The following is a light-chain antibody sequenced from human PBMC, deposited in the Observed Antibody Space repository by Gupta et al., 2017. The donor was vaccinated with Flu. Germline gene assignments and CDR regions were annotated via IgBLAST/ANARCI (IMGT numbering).Light chain of an antibody. Sequence: SSLSASVGDRVTITCRASQSIRNYLNWYQHKPGEAPKLLVYAASSLQSGVPSRFSGSGSGTDFTLTISSLQPEDFATYFCQQTYSTPLLTFGHGTKLDIK. CDR1: QSIRNY. V-gene: IGKV1-39*01. CDR3: QQTYSTPLLT. J-gene: IGKJ2*01. CDR2: AAS.